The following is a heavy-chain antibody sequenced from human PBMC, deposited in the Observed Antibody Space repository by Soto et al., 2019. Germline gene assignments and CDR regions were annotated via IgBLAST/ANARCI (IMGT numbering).Heavy chain of an antibody. CDR3: ARGGLTRPYSYGYIPPNWFDP. CDR2: INHSGST. J-gene: IGHJ5*02. CDR1: GGSISSYY. D-gene: IGHD5-18*01. Sequence: PSETLSLTCTVSGGSISSYYWSWIRQPPGKGLEWIGEINHSGSTNYNPSLKSRVTISVDTSKNQFSLKLSSVTAADTAVYYCARGGLTRPYSYGYIPPNWFDPWGQGTLVTVSS. V-gene: IGHV4-34*01.